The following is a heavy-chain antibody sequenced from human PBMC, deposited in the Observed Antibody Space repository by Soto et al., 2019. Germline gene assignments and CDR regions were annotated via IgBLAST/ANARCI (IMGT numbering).Heavy chain of an antibody. CDR1: GGSISSSNW. CDR3: ARASIAARPHLAY. D-gene: IGHD6-6*01. V-gene: IGHV4-4*02. Sequence: TSETLSLTCAVSGGSISSSNWWSWVRQPPGKGLEWIGEIYHSGSTNYNPSLKSRVTISVDKSKNQFSLKLSSVTAADTAVYYCARASIAARPHLAYWGQGTLVTVSS. CDR2: IYHSGST. J-gene: IGHJ4*02.